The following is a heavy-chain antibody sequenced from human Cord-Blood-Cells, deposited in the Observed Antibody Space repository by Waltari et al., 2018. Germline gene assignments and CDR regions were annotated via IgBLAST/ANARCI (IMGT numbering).Heavy chain of an antibody. CDR3: AREGGDWYFDL. CDR2: ISYDGSNK. D-gene: IGHD1-26*01. CDR1: GFTFSSYA. J-gene: IGHJ2*01. V-gene: IGHV3-30*04. Sequence: QVQLVESGGGVVQPGRSLRLSCAASGFTFSSYAMHWVRQAPGKGLGWVAVISYDGSNKYYADSVKGRFTSSRDNSKNTLYLQMNSLRAEDTAVYYCAREGGDWYFDLWGRGTLVTVSS.